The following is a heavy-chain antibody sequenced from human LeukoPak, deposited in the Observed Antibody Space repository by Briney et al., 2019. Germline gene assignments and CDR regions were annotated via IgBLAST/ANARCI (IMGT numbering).Heavy chain of an antibody. J-gene: IGHJ4*02. CDR1: GFTFSSYG. CDR2: IWYDGSNK. CDR3: AKDPNQLPRPGHFDC. V-gene: IGHV3-33*06. D-gene: IGHD2-2*01. Sequence: GGSLRLSCAASGFTFSSYGMHWVRQAPGKGLERVAVIWYDGSNKYYADSVKGRFTISRDNSKNTLYLQMNSLRAEDTAVYYCAKDPNQLPRPGHFDCWGQGTLVTVSS.